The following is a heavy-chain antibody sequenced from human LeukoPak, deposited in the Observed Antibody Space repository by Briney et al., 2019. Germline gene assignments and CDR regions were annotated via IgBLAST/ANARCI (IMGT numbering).Heavy chain of an antibody. Sequence: ASVKVSCKASGYTFTSYDINWVRQATGQGLEWMGWMNPNSGNTGYAQKFQGRVTMTRNTSISTAYMELSSLRSEDTAVYYCARGLGLSQHPSYYYGMDVWGQGTTVTVSS. D-gene: IGHD7-27*01. V-gene: IGHV1-8*01. CDR2: MNPNSGNT. CDR3: ARGLGLSQHPSYYYGMDV. CDR1: GYTFTSYD. J-gene: IGHJ6*02.